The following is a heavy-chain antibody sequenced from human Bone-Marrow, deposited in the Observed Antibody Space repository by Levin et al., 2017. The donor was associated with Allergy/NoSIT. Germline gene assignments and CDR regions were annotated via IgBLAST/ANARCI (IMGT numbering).Heavy chain of an antibody. J-gene: IGHJ5*02. CDR1: GFTFSNYW. CDR2: INEDGSEK. V-gene: IGHV3-7*01. D-gene: IGHD2-15*01. Sequence: PGGSLRLSCAASGFTFSNYWMTWVRQAPGKGLEWVANINEDGSEKFYVDSVKGRFTISRDNAKNSLYLQMNSLRAEDTAVYYCARDGYCSAGSCSIGWFDPWGQGTLVTVYS. CDR3: ARDGYCSAGSCSIGWFDP.